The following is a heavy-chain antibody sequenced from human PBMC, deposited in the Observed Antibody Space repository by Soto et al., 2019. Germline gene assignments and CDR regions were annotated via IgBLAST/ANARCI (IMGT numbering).Heavy chain of an antibody. J-gene: IGHJ3*02. V-gene: IGHV1-69*06. CDR3: ARYWNAGTLYGAFDI. D-gene: IGHD4-17*01. CDR1: GGSFNNYV. CDR2: IIPNYEAA. Sequence: QVQLVQSGAEVRKPGSSVKVSCEASGGSFNNYVISWLRQAPGQGLEWMGGIIPNYEAANYAQKFRGRLTITADKATNTAYMELNSLRPEDTATYYCARYWNAGTLYGAFDIWGLGTTVIVS.